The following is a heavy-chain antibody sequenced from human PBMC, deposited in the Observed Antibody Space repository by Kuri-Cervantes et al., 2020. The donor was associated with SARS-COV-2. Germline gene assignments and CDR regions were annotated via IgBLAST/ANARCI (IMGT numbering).Heavy chain of an antibody. CDR1: GFTFSDYY. Sequence: GGSLRLSCAASGFTFSDYYMSWIRQAPGKGLEWVSSISSSSSYIYYADSVKGRFTISRDNSHNTMYLQMNSLRTEDTAVYFCAREGYYDSSGNYAATGMDVWGKGTTVTVSS. CDR3: AREGYYDSSGNYAATGMDV. CDR2: ISSSSSYI. J-gene: IGHJ6*03. V-gene: IGHV3-11*06. D-gene: IGHD3-22*01.